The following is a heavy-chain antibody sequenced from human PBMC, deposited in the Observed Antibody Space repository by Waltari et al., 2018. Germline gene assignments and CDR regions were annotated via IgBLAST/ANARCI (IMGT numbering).Heavy chain of an antibody. Sequence: EVQLVESGGGLVQPGGSLRLSCAASGFTFSSYWMHWVRQAPGKGLVWVSRINSDGSSTSYADSVKGRFTISRDNAKNTLYLQMNSLRAEDTAVYYCARDLVVAATAHYYGMDVWGQGTTVTVSS. V-gene: IGHV3-74*01. J-gene: IGHJ6*02. CDR2: INSDGSST. D-gene: IGHD2-15*01. CDR1: GFTFSSYW. CDR3: ARDLVVAATAHYYGMDV.